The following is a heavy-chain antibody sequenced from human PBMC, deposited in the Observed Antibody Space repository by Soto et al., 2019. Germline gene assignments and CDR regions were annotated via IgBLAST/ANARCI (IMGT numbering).Heavy chain of an antibody. J-gene: IGHJ6*02. CDR2: IYHSGST. CDR1: GGSISSGGYS. V-gene: IGHV4-30-2*01. Sequence: SETLSLTCAVSGGSISSGGYSWSWIRQPPGKGLEWIGYIYHSGSTYYNPSLKSRVTISVDRSKNQFSLKLSSVTAADTAVYYCARDQGYSYGYGYYYGMDVWGQGTTVTVSS. D-gene: IGHD5-18*01. CDR3: ARDQGYSYGYGYYYGMDV.